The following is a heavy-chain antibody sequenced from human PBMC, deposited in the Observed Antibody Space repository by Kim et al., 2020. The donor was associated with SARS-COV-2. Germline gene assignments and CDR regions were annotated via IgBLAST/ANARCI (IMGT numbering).Heavy chain of an antibody. CDR1: GFTFSNYD. D-gene: IGHD5-12*01. Sequence: GGSLRLSCAASGFTFSNYDMHWVRQPTGKGLEWVSGIGTAGDTYYEGSVKGRFTISRENVKNSLYLQMNSLRAGDTAVYYCARLFKEYSGYPFYFVYWGQGALVAVSS. CDR2: IGTAGDT. V-gene: IGHV3-13*01. J-gene: IGHJ4*02. CDR3: ARLFKEYSGYPFYFVY.